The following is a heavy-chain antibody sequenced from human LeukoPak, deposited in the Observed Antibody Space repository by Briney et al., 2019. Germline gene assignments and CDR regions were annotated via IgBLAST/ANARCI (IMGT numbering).Heavy chain of an antibody. CDR2: IYYSGST. CDR1: GGSISSSSYY. J-gene: IGHJ4*02. V-gene: IGHV4-39*01. Sequence: PSETLSLTCTVSGGSISSSSYYWGWIRQPPGKGLEWIGRIYYSGSTYYNPSLKSRVTISVDTSKNQFSLKLSSVTAADTAVYYCARQVGSSWYESAYYFDYWGQGTLVTVSS. D-gene: IGHD6-13*01. CDR3: ARQVGSSWYESAYYFDY.